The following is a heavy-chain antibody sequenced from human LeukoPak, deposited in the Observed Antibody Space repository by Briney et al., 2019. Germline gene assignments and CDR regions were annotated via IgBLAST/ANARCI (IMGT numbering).Heavy chain of an antibody. CDR2: VKEDGSRK. CDR3: ARDGVTSSVDY. V-gene: IGHV3-7*01. J-gene: IGHJ4*02. Sequence: GGSLRLSCAASGVTFNNYWMSWVRQAPGKGVGWLANVKEDGSRKYYVDSVKGRFTISRDNAKKSLFLQMNSLRAEDTGVYYCARDGVTSSVDYWGQGTLVTVSS. CDR1: GVTFNNYW. D-gene: IGHD2-21*02.